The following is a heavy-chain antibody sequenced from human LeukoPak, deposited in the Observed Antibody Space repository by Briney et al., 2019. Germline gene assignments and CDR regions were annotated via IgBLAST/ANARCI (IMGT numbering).Heavy chain of an antibody. CDR2: IYYSAST. J-gene: IGHJ4*02. CDR3: ARYSSSWTVFDY. D-gene: IGHD6-13*01. Sequence: PSETLSLTCTVSGGSISSGDYYWSWIRQPPGKGLEWIGYIYYSASTYYNPSLKSRLTISVDTSKSQFSLKLSSVTAADTAVYYCARYSSSWTVFDYWGQGTLVTVSS. CDR1: GGSISSGDYY. V-gene: IGHV4-30-4*01.